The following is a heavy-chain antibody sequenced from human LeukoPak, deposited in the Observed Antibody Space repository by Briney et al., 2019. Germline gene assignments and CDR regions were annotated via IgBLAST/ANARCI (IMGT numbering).Heavy chain of an antibody. V-gene: IGHV4-59*08. CDR3: ARHGGGYSYGNFDY. CDR2: IYYSGST. CDR1: GGSISSHY. J-gene: IGHJ4*02. Sequence: SETLSLTCTVSGGSISSHYWSWIRQPPGKGLEWIGYIYYSGSTNYNPSLKSRVTISVDTSKNRLSLKLSSVTAADTAVYYCARHGGGYSYGNFDYWGQGTLVTVSS. D-gene: IGHD5-18*01.